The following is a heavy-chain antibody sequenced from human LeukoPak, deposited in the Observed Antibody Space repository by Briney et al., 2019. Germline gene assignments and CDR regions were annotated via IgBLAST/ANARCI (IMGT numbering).Heavy chain of an antibody. V-gene: IGHV4-30-4*08. CDR2: INYSGST. J-gene: IGHJ4*02. CDR3: ARDRRSLYDFWSGYYMGGYFDY. D-gene: IGHD3-3*01. Sequence: SETLSLTCTVSGGSISSGDYYWSWIRQPPGKGLEWIGYINYSGSTYYNPSLKSRVTISVDTSKNQFSLKLGPVTAADTAVYYCARDRRSLYDFWSGYYMGGYFDYWGQGTLATVSS. CDR1: GGSISSGDYY.